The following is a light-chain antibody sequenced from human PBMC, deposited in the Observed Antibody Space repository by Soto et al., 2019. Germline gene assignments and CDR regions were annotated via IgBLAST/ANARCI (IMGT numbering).Light chain of an antibody. CDR3: AAWDDSLHAVV. V-gene: IGLV1-44*01. CDR2: TNN. Sequence: QSVLTQPPSVSGTPGHKVSISCSGTTANRGGNTVNWYQQLPGTAPTLLIYTNNQRPSGGPDRFSGSKSGTSASLAISGLRSEDEADFYCAAWDDSLHAVVFAGGPKLPS. J-gene: IGLJ2*01. CDR1: TANRGGNT.